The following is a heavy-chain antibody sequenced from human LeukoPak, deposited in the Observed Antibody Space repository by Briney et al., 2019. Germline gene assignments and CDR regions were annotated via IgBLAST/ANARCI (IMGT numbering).Heavy chain of an antibody. CDR3: ARRADHGDYGHWFDP. D-gene: IGHD4-17*01. Sequence: SETLSLTCPVSGGSLSSYYWSWIRQPAGNGLEWIGYIYYSGSTNYNPSLKSRVTISVDTSKNQFSLNLSSVTAADTAVYYCARRADHGDYGHWFDPWGQGILVTVSS. CDR1: GGSLSSYY. CDR2: IYYSGST. J-gene: IGHJ5*02. V-gene: IGHV4-59*08.